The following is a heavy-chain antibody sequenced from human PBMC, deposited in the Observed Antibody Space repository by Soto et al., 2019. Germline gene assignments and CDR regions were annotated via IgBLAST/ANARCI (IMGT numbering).Heavy chain of an antibody. D-gene: IGHD2-8*02. Sequence: EVQLLESGGGLVQPGGSLRLACAASGFTFSKYGMSWFRQAPGKGLEWVSTIDASGRDTYYADSVKGRFTISRDNSKNTVDLQMNSLSAEDTAVYYCANSWPPSGAYWGQGTLVTLSS. J-gene: IGHJ4*02. V-gene: IGHV3-23*01. CDR1: GFTFSKYG. CDR2: IDASGRDT. CDR3: ANSWPPSGAY.